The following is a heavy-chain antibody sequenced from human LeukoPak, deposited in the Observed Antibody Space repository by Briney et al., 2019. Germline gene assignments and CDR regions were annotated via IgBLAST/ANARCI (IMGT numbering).Heavy chain of an antibody. CDR1: GDSISSSSYY. V-gene: IGHV4-39*01. CDR3: ARHYASSTSALGY. D-gene: IGHD2-2*01. Sequence: SETLSLTCTVSGDSISSSSYYWGWIRQPPGKGLEWIGSIYYSGSIYHNPSLKSRVTTSVDMSKNQFSLRLSSVTAADTAVYYCARHYASSTSALGYWGQGTLVTVSS. CDR2: IYYSGSI. J-gene: IGHJ4*02.